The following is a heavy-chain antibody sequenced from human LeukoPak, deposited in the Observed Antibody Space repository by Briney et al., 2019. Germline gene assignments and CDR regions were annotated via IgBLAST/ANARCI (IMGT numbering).Heavy chain of an antibody. CDR1: GFTFSSYA. D-gene: IGHD4-17*01. J-gene: IGHJ3*01. CDR3: ARDPNGDYIGAFDF. Sequence: GGSLRLSCEASGFTFSSYAMIWVRQAPWKGLEWVSAISASGGGTQYADSVKGRFTISRDNSKNTLYLQMNSLRAEDTAVYYCARDPNGDYIGAFDFWGQGTMVTVSS. CDR2: ISASGGGT. V-gene: IGHV3-23*01.